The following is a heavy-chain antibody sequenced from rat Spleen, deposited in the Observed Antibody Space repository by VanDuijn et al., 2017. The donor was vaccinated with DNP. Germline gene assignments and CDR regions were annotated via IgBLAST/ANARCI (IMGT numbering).Heavy chain of an antibody. D-gene: IGHD1-11*01. CDR1: GVTFSGYY. Sequence: EVQLVESGGGVVQPGRSLKLSCAASGVTFSGYYMAWVRQAPKKGLEWVATISYDGSRTYYRDSVQGRFTNSRDNAESTLYLQMDSLRSEETATYYCATDFEGGYWGQGVMVTVSS. J-gene: IGHJ2*01. CDR2: ISYDGSRT. V-gene: IGHV5S10*01. CDR3: ATDFEGGY.